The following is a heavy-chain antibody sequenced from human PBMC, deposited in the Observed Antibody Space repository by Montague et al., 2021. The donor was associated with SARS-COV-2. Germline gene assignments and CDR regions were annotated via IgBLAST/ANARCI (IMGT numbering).Heavy chain of an antibody. CDR3: ARGVRGDVMGNIFDQ. CDR1: GGSISSSNW. V-gene: IGHV4-4*02. Sequence: SETLSLTCAVSGGSISSSNWWSWVRQPPGKGLEWIGEIYRSGPTKYNPSLKSRVTISVDKPKNEFSLRLTSVTAADTAVYYCARGVRGDVMGNIFDQWGQGTLVTVSS. CDR2: IYRSGPT. J-gene: IGHJ4*02. D-gene: IGHD3-10*01.